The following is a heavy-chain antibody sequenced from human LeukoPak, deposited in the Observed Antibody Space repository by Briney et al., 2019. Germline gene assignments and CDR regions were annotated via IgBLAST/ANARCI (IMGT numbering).Heavy chain of an antibody. J-gene: IGHJ4*02. Sequence: GGSLRLSCAASGFTFSTSAMNWVRQGPGKGLEWVSSIDYDSSQIYYAASVRGRFTISRDNARNSVYLQMNSLRVEDTAMYYCARDPLRYLRVGHYDYWGEGTLVSVSS. CDR1: GFTFSTSA. CDR3: ARDPLRYLRVGHYDY. D-gene: IGHD3-9*01. CDR2: IDYDSSQI. V-gene: IGHV3-21*01.